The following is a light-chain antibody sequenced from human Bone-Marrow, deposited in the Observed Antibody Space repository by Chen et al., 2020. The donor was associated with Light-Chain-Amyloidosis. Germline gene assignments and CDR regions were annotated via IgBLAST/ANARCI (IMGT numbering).Light chain of an antibody. CDR3: SSYTITNTLV. CDR1: SSAVGGDNH. J-gene: IGLJ1*01. CDR2: EVT. Sequence: QSALTQPASVSGSPGPSITISCTGTSSAVGGDNHVSWYPQHPDKAPKLMIYEVTNRPSWVPDRFSGSKSDNTASLTISGLQTEDEADYFCSSYTITNTLVFGSGTRVTVL. V-gene: IGLV2-14*01.